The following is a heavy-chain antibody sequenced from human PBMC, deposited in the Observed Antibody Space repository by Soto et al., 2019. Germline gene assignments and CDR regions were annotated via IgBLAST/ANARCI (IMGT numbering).Heavy chain of an antibody. CDR1: GYNFRFDW. CDR3: ERNVGTELSQSYYYDLDV. D-gene: IGHD1-26*01. V-gene: IGHV5-10-1*01. CDR2: IDCSDSYT. Sequence: GESLKISCKGSGYNFRFDWISWVRQMPGKGLEWMGRIDCSDSYTNYSPSFQGHVTISADKSISTAYLQWSSLEASDTAIYYCERNVGTELSQSYYYDLDVWGQGTTVTVSS. J-gene: IGHJ6*02.